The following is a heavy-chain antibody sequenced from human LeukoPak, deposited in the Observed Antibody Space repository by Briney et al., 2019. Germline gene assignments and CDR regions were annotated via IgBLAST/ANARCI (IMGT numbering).Heavy chain of an antibody. V-gene: IGHV3-11*01. CDR1: GFTFRDYV. Sequence: NTGGSLRLSCAASGFTFRDYVMRSVRQARGKGLGWVSYIDPSGTVLFYAASVKGRFTNSRDNGKNSLYLKLRSLRADDTAVYYCARTAYNWNWGQGTLVTVSS. CDR2: IDPSGTVL. D-gene: IGHD1-20*01. J-gene: IGHJ4*02. CDR3: ARTAYNWN.